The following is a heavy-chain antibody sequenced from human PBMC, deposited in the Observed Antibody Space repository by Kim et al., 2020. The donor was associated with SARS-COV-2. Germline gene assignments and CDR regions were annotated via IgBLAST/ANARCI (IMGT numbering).Heavy chain of an antibody. V-gene: IGHV3-7*01. D-gene: IGHD3-9*01. Sequence: YYVNSVKGRFTISRDNAKNSLYLQMNSLRAEDTAVYYCARDFDGRQAFDYWGQGTLVTVSS. CDR3: ARDFDGRQAFDY. J-gene: IGHJ4*02.